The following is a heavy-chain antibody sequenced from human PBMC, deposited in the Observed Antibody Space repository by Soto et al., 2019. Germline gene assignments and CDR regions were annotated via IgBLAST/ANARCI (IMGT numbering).Heavy chain of an antibody. J-gene: IGHJ3*02. V-gene: IGHV1-46*01. Sequence: ASVKVSCKPAGYVFTSYYLHWVRQAPGQGLEWMGTLSPSGSTTSYAQKFQGRVTMTSDTSTSTVYMELSSLTSEDTAVYYCARDRDHLYADSGGAFDIWCRGTKVTVSS. CDR2: LSPSGSTT. D-gene: IGHD4-17*01. CDR1: GYVFTSYY. CDR3: ARDRDHLYADSGGAFDI.